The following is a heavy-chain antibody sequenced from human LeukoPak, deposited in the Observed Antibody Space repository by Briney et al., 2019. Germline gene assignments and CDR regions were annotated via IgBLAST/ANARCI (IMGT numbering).Heavy chain of an antibody. V-gene: IGHV4-4*02. CDR1: GGSIGSSNW. CDR3: AKGYRRELYPPSIDY. Sequence: SETLSLTCAVSGGSIGSSNWWSWVRQPPGKGLEWIGEIYYSGNTNYNPSLKSRVTISIDKSKNQFSLKLSSVTAADTAVYYCAKGYRRELYPPSIDYWGQGTLVTVSS. D-gene: IGHD1-26*01. J-gene: IGHJ4*02. CDR2: IYYSGNT.